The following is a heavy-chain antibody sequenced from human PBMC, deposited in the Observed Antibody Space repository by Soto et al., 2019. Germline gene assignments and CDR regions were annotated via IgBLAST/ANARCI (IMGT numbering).Heavy chain of an antibody. V-gene: IGHV1-69*04. CDR2: IIPILGIA. CDR1: GGTFSSYT. Sequence: GASVKVSCKASGGTFSSYTISWVRQAPGQGLEWMGRIIPILGIANCAQKFQGRVTVTADKSTSTAYMELSSLRSEDTAVYYCARDQYSSGWYFDYWGQGTLVTVSS. D-gene: IGHD6-19*01. J-gene: IGHJ4*02. CDR3: ARDQYSSGWYFDY.